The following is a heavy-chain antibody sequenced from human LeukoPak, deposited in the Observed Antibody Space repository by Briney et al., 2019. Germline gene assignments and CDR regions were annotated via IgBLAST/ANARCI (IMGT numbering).Heavy chain of an antibody. D-gene: IGHD6-19*01. CDR1: GFTVSSNY. CDR3: ARDWQTRSGWSNF. J-gene: IGHJ4*02. CDR2: IYSGGST. V-gene: IGHV3-53*01. Sequence: GGSLRLSCAASGFTVSSNYMSWVRQAPGKGLEWVSVIYSGGSTYYADSVKGRFTISRDNSKNTLYLQMNSLRAEDTAVYYCARDWQTRSGWSNFWGQGILVTVSS.